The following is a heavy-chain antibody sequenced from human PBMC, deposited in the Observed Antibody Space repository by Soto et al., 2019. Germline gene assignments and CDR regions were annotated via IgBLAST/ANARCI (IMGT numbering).Heavy chain of an antibody. CDR1: GFTFSSYI. V-gene: IGHV3-21*01. CDR2: ISSSSSYI. D-gene: IGHD6-6*01. Sequence: GGSLKLSCAASGFTFSSYIMNWVRQAPGKGLEWVSSISSSSSYIYYADSVKGRFTISRDNAKNSLYLQMNSLRAEDTAVYYCARGRIAASHYYGMDVWGQGTTVTVSS. J-gene: IGHJ6*02. CDR3: ARGRIAASHYYGMDV.